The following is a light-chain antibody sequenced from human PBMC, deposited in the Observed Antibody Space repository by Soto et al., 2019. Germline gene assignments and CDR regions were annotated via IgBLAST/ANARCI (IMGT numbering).Light chain of an antibody. V-gene: IGKV1-9*01. CDR1: QGISSS. CDR3: HHLNSPLT. J-gene: IGKJ4*01. CDR2: AAS. Sequence: DMQLTQSPSFLSASVGDRVTITCRASQGISSSLAWYQQKPGKAPKLLIYAASTLQSGVPSRFSGSGSGTEFTLTISSLQPEDFATYYCHHLNSPLTFGGGTKVEIK.